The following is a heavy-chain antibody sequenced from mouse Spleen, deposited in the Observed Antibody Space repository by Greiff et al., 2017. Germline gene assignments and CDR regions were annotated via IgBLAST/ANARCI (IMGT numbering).Heavy chain of an antibody. CDR1: GYSITSGYY. CDR2: ISYDGSN. CDR3: AREITY. J-gene: IGHJ2*01. D-gene: IGHD1-1*01. V-gene: IGHV3-6*01. Sequence: EVKLQESGPGLVKPSQSLSLTCSVTGYSITSGYYWNWIRQFPGNKLEWMGYISYDGSNNYNPSLKNRISITRDTSKNQFFLKLNSVTTEDTATYYCAREITYWGQGTTLTVSS.